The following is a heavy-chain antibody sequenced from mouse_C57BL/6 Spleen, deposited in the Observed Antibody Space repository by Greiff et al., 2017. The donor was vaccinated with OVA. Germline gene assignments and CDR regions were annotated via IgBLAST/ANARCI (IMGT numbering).Heavy chain of an antibody. CDR1: GFTFSDYG. CDR3: ARLATTVVATYYFDY. CDR2: ISSGSSTI. D-gene: IGHD1-1*01. V-gene: IGHV5-17*01. Sequence: EVQVVESGGGLVKPGGSLKLSCAASGFTFSDYGMHWVRQAPEKGLEWVAYISSGSSTIYYADTVKGRFTISRDNAKNTLFLQMTSLRSEDTAMYYCARLATTVVATYYFDYWGQGTTLTVSS. J-gene: IGHJ2*01.